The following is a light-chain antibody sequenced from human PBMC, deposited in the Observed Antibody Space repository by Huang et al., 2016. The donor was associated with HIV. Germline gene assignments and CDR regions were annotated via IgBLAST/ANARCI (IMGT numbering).Light chain of an antibody. Sequence: DIQLSQSPSSLSASVGDRVTITCRASKSISNYLNWYQQRPGKAPNLLIYAASSLQSGVPSRFSGSGSGTDFTLTISSLQPEDFAPYYCQQSFSAPITFGQGTRLEIK. CDR3: QQSFSAPIT. CDR2: AAS. CDR1: KSISNY. V-gene: IGKV1-39*01. J-gene: IGKJ5*01.